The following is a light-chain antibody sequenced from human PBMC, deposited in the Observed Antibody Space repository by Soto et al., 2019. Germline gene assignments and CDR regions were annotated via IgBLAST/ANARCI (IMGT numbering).Light chain of an antibody. J-gene: IGKJ1*01. CDR2: KAS. CDR1: QSISTW. V-gene: IGKV1-5*03. Sequence: DIQMTQSPSTLSASVGDRVTITCRASQSISTWLAWYQQKPGKAPKLLIYKASSLEGGVPSRFSGSGSGTEFTPTISSLQPDDFATYYCQQCSTFPRTFGQGTKVDIK. CDR3: QQCSTFPRT.